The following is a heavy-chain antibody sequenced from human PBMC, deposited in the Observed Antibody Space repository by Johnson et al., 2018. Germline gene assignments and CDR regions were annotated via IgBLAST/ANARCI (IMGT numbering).Heavy chain of an antibody. J-gene: IGHJ6*03. CDR3: AAKDPEYYYYMDV. CDR2: IWYVGSNK. Sequence: QVQLVQSGGGVVQPGRSLRLSCAASGFTFSSYGMHWVRQAPGKGLEWVAVIWYVGSNKSYADSVKGRFTISRDNSKNPLYLQMNSLRAEDTAVYYCAAKDPEYYYYMDVGGKGTTVTVSS. CDR1: GFTFSSYG. D-gene: IGHD4/OR15-4a*01. V-gene: IGHV3-33*01.